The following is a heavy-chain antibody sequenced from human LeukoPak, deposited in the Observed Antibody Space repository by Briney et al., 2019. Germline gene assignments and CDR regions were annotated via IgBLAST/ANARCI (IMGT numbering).Heavy chain of an antibody. CDR3: AKGGCRTSRCYVTL. CDR1: GFILSPYG. CDR2: MSHDGSDK. V-gene: IGHV3-30*18. D-gene: IGHD2-2*01. J-gene: IGHJ4*02. Sequence: GGSLRLSCAASGFILSPYGMHWVRQAPGKGLEWVAGMSHDGSDKYYEDSVKGRFTISRENSKNTVNLQMTGLGAEDTAVYYCAKGGCRTSRCYVTLWGPGTLVTVSS.